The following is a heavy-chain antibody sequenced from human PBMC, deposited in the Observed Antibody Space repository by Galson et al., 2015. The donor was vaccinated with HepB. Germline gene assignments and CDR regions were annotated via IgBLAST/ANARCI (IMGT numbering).Heavy chain of an antibody. V-gene: IGHV3-64*04. Sequence: SLRLSCAGSGFRFHYYALHWVRQAPGKGLEFVSGISHNGGTTKFADSVRDRFTISRDNSKNTMYLQMNSLRAEDTAVYYCARESEVSGWYFFDYWGQGTLVTVSS. CDR2: ISHNGGTT. J-gene: IGHJ4*02. CDR3: ARESEVSGWYFFDY. CDR1: GFRFHYYA. D-gene: IGHD6-19*01.